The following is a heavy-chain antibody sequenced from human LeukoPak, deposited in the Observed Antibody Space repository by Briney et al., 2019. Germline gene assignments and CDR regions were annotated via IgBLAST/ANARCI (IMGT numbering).Heavy chain of an antibody. CDR2: FDPEDGET. V-gene: IGHV1-24*01. J-gene: IGHJ4*02. D-gene: IGHD3-10*01. CDR3: ETDVNQYYYGSGSYYPY. Sequence: ASVKVSCKVSGYTLTELSMHWVRQAPGKGLEWMGGFDPEDGETIYAQKFQGRVTMTEDTSTDTAYMELSSLRSEDTAVYYCETDVNQYYYGSGSYYPYWGQGTLVTVSS. CDR1: GYTLTELS.